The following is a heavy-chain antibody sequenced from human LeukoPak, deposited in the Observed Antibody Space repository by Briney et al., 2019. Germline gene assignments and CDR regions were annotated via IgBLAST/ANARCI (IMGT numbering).Heavy chain of an antibody. D-gene: IGHD2-2*01. CDR1: GFTFSSYG. CDR2: ISSSSSTI. Sequence: PGGSLRLSCAASGFTFSSYGMHWVRQAPGKGLEWVSYISSSSSTIYYADSVKGRFTISRDNAKNSLYLQMNSLRAEDTAVYYCARDSKYCSSTSCYWGYYYMDVWGKGTTVTVSS. CDR3: ARDSKYCSSTSCYWGYYYMDV. J-gene: IGHJ6*03. V-gene: IGHV3-48*01.